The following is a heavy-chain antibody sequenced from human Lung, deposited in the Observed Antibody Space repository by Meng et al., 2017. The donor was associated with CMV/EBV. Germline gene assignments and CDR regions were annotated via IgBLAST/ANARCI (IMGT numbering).Heavy chain of an antibody. CDR3: ARDHTPTVTTVLFDS. CDR1: GFTFSSYA. D-gene: IGHD4-17*01. J-gene: IGHJ4*02. CDR2: ISDDGTNK. Sequence: SCAASGFTFSSYAMHWVRQAPGKGLEWVAVISDDGTNKYYADSVKGRFTISRDNSKNTLYLQVNSLRAEDTAVYYCARDHTPTVTTVLFDSWGQGYXVTVSS. V-gene: IGHV3-30*04.